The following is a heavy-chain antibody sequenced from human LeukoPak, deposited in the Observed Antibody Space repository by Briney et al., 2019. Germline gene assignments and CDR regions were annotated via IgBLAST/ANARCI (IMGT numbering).Heavy chain of an antibody. CDR3: ASGTRVDGNWFDP. D-gene: IGHD5-24*01. CDR2: IIPIFCTA. V-gene: IGHV1-69*13. Sequence: SVKVSCKASGGTFSSYAISWVRQAPGQGLEWMGGIIPIFCTADYAQKFQGRVTITADESTSTAYMELSSLRSEDTAVYYCASGTRVDGNWFDPWGQGTLVTVSS. CDR1: GGTFSSYA. J-gene: IGHJ5*02.